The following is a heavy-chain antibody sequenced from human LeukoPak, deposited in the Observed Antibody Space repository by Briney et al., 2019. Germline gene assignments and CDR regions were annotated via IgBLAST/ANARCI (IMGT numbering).Heavy chain of an antibody. CDR1: GFTFSSYA. D-gene: IGHD3-22*01. Sequence: GGSLRLSCAASGFTFSSYAMSWVRQAPGKGLEWVSVIYSGGSTYYADSVKGRFTISRDNSRNTLYLQMNSLRAEDTAVYYCARDSKTYYYDLWGQGALVTVSS. CDR2: IYSGGST. V-gene: IGHV3-53*01. CDR3: ARDSKTYYYDL. J-gene: IGHJ4*02.